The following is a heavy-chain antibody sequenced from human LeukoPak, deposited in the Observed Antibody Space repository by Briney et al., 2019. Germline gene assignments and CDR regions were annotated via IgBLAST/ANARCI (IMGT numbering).Heavy chain of an antibody. CDR3: AKVYVGSWYAYDH. D-gene: IGHD6-13*01. CDR1: GFTFDDYA. V-gene: IGHV3-43*02. CDR2: ISGDGGTT. Sequence: PGGFLRLSCTASGFTFDDYAMHWVRQAPAKGLEWVSLISGDGGTTDYADSVKGRFTISRDNRRNPLYLHMNSLRTEDTALYFCAKVYVGSWYAYDHWGQGTLVTVSS. J-gene: IGHJ4*02.